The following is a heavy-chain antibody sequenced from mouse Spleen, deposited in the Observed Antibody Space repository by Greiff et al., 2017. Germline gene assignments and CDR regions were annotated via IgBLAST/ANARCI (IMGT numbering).Heavy chain of an antibody. CDR3: ARFSTVVYFDV. CDR1: GYTFTSYW. Sequence: QVQLQQPGAELVRPGTSVKLSCKASGYTFTSYWMHWVKQRPGQGLEWIGVIDPSDSYTNYNQKFKGKATLTVDTSSSTAYMQLSSLTSEDSAVYYCARFSTVVYFDVWGAGTTVTVSS. D-gene: IGHD1-1*01. CDR2: IDPSDSYT. J-gene: IGHJ1*01. V-gene: IGHV1-59*01.